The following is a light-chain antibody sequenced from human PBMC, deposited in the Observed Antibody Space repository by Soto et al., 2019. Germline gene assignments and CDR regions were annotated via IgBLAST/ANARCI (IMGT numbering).Light chain of an antibody. Sequence: DIQMTQSPSSLSACVGDRMTITCQASQDIGNYLNWYQQKPGKAPKLLIYDASTLESGVPSRFSGSGSGTDFTFTISSLQPEDFATYYCQQYDNLPITFGQGTRLEIK. CDR1: QDIGNY. J-gene: IGKJ5*01. V-gene: IGKV1-33*01. CDR3: QQYDNLPIT. CDR2: DAS.